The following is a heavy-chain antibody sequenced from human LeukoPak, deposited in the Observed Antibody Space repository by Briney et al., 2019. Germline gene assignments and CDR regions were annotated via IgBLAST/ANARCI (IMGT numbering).Heavy chain of an antibody. CDR1: GGSFSGYY. Sequence: SETLSLTCAVYGGSFSGYYWSWIRQPPGKGLEWIGYIYYSGSTNYNPSLKSRVTISVDTSKNQFSLKLSSVTAADTAVYFCARGGPPGYYYDYYMDVWGKGTTVTISS. J-gene: IGHJ6*03. V-gene: IGHV4-59*01. CDR3: ARGGPPGYYYDYYMDV. CDR2: IYYSGST.